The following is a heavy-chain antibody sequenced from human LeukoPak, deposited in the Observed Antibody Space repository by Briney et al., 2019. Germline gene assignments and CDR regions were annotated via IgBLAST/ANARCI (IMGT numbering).Heavy chain of an antibody. V-gene: IGHV3-74*01. CDR1: GXXXXNYX. CDR3: TREKGYYGMDV. J-gene: IGHJ6*02. Sequence: SXAXXGXXXXNYXXHWVRQAPGKGLVWVSRSNSEGSTTSYADSVKGRFTISRDNAKNTLYLQMNSLRAEDTAVYYCTREKGYYGMDVWGQGTTVTVSS. CDR2: SNSEGSTT.